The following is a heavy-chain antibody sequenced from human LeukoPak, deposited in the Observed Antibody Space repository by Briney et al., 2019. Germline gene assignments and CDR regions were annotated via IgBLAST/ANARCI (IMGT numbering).Heavy chain of an antibody. CDR3: ARGLYCSSTSCYNDAFDI. CDR1: GGSISSGSYY. Sequence: SETLSLTCTVSGGSISSGSYYWSWIRQPAGKGLEWIGRIYTSGSTNYNPSLKSRVTISVDTSKNQFSLKLSSVTAADTAVYYCARGLYCSSTSCYNDAFDIWGQGTMVTVSS. J-gene: IGHJ3*02. CDR2: IYTSGST. D-gene: IGHD2-2*02. V-gene: IGHV4-61*02.